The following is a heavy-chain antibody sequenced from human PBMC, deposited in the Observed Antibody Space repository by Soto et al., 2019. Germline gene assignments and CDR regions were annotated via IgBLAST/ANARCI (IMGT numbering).Heavy chain of an antibody. Sequence: GGSLRLSCAASGFTFSSYSMNWVRQAPGKGLEWVSSISSSSSYIYYADSVKGRFTISRDNAKNSLYLQMNCLRAEDTAVYYCARKMAAAIDAFDIWGQGTMVTVSS. CDR3: ARKMAAAIDAFDI. D-gene: IGHD6-13*01. J-gene: IGHJ3*02. CDR1: GFTFSSYS. V-gene: IGHV3-21*01. CDR2: ISSSSSYI.